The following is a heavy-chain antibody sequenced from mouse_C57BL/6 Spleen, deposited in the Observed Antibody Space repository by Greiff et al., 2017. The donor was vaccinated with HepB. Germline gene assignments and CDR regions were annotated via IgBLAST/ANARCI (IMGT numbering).Heavy chain of an antibody. CDR1: GYTFTSYW. CDR2: IDPSDSYT. V-gene: IGHV1-50*01. CDR3: ATALTTGFAY. Sequence: QVQLQQPGAELVKPGASVKLSCKASGYTFTSYWMQWVKQRPGQGLEWIGEIDPSDSYTNYNQKFKGKSTLTVDKSSSTAYMQLSSLTSEDSAVYYCATALTTGFAYWGQGTLVTVSA. J-gene: IGHJ3*01. D-gene: IGHD1-1*01.